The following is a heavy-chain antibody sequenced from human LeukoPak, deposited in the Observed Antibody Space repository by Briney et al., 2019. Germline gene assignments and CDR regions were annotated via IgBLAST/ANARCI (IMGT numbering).Heavy chain of an antibody. J-gene: IGHJ4*02. D-gene: IGHD3-22*01. V-gene: IGHV3-7*01. CDR2: RKQDGSEK. CDR3: ATDYFESGSPFV. CDR1: GFTFSDYW. Sequence: PGGSLRLSCAASGFTFSDYWMMWVRQAPGKGLELVANRKQDGSEKQYVDSVKGRFTISRDNARNSLYLQMNSLRAEDSAVYYCATDYFESGSPFVWGQGTLVTVSS.